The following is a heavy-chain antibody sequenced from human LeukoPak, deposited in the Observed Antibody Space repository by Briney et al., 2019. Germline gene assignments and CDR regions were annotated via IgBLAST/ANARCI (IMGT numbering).Heavy chain of an antibody. V-gene: IGHV1-69*05. D-gene: IGHD6-19*01. CDR3: ARRGGGCYEY. Sequence: APVKVPCKASGGTFSTYAISWVRQAPGKGLEWMGRIIPIFGTANNAQKFQGRVPITTDESTSTAYREVSSLRCEDTAVYDCARRGGGCYEYWGQGTLVTVSS. J-gene: IGHJ4*02. CDR2: IIPIFGTA. CDR1: GGTFSTYA.